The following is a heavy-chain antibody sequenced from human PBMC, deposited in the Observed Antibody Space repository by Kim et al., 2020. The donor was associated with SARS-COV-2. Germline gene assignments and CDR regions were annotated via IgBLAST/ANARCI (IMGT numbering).Heavy chain of an antibody. V-gene: IGHV4-59*01. J-gene: IGHJ2*01. CDR3: GRDHREWLQSTANWYFEL. CDR1: GGSISSYY. Sequence: SETLSLTCTVSGGSISSYYWSWIRQPPGKGLEWIGYIYYSGSNNYNPSLKSRVTISVETTKNQYSLKLSSVTAADTAVYYCGRDHREWLQSTANWYFELWGRGTLVTVSS. CDR2: IYYSGSN. D-gene: IGHD3-3*01.